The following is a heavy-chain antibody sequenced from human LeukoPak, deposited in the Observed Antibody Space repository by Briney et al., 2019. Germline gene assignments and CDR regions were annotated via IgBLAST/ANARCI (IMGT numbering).Heavy chain of an antibody. J-gene: IGHJ3*02. V-gene: IGHV4-59*01. CDR1: GFTFSSYW. Sequence: KSGGSLRLSCAASGFTFSSYWMSWIRQPPGKGLEWIGYIYDSGSTNYNPSLKSRVTISVDTSKNQFSLKLSSVTAADTAVFYCASLTTADAFDIWGQGTMVTVSS. CDR2: IYDSGST. CDR3: ASLTTADAFDI. D-gene: IGHD3-22*01.